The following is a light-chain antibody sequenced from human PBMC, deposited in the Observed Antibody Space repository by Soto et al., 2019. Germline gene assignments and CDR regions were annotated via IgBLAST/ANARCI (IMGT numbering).Light chain of an antibody. CDR3: QHYDSLSLT. CDR1: HDISGY. V-gene: IGKV1-33*01. CDR2: DDS. Sequence: DIEMTQSPSSLSASVGDRVIITCRASHDISGYLNWYQQEPGKAPKFLIYDDSNLDTGVPSRFSGSGFGTEFNFTISSLQTEDVATYYCQHYDSLSLTVGGGTKGEIK. J-gene: IGKJ4*01.